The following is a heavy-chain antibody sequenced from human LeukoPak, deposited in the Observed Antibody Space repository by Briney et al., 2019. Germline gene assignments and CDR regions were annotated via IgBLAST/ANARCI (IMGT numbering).Heavy chain of an antibody. D-gene: IGHD3-22*01. Sequence: PGGSLRLSCVASGLTFEVYALSWVRQAPGKGLEWVSGINWNGGSTGYADSVKGRFTISRDNAKNSLYQQMNSLRAEDTALYYCASHASYYYDSSGYRHFDFWGQGTLVTVSS. CDR1: GLTFEVYA. V-gene: IGHV3-20*04. CDR2: INWNGGST. J-gene: IGHJ4*02. CDR3: ASHASYYYDSSGYRHFDF.